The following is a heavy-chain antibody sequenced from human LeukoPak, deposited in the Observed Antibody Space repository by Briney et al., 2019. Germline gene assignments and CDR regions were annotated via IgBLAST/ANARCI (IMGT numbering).Heavy chain of an antibody. CDR1: GFTFSSYS. J-gene: IGHJ4*02. D-gene: IGHD3-3*01. Sequence: GGSLRLSCAASGFTFSSYSMNWVRQAPGKGLEWVSSISSSSSYIYYADSVKCRFTISRDNAKNSLYLQMNSLRAEDTAVYYCAKDYSHSITIFGVVIHYFDYWGQGTLVTVSS. CDR3: AKDYSHSITIFGVVIHYFDY. CDR2: ISSSSSYI. V-gene: IGHV3-21*01.